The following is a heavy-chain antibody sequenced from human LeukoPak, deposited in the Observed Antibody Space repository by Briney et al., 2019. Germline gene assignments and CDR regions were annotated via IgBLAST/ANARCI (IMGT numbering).Heavy chain of an antibody. CDR2: IYYSGNT. J-gene: IGHJ5*02. Sequence: PSETLSLTCTVSGGSISSSSYYWGWIRQPPGKGLEWIGSIYYSGNTYYNPSLKSRVTISVDTSKNQFSLKLSSVTAADTAVYYCAREPTAMATLNWFDPWGQGTLVTVSS. D-gene: IGHD5-18*01. V-gene: IGHV4-39*07. CDR1: GGSISSSSYY. CDR3: AREPTAMATLNWFDP.